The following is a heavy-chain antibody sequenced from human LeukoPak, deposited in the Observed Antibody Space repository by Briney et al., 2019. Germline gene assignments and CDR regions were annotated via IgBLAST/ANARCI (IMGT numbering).Heavy chain of an antibody. CDR1: GFTFSSYG. Sequence: GGSLRLSCAASGFTFSSYGMHWVRQAPGKGLEWVAIISYDGSNKYYADSVKGRFTTSRDNSKNTLYLQMDSLRAEDTAVYYCAKDGQYSGYDLGYFFDYWSQGTLVTVSS. V-gene: IGHV3-30*18. J-gene: IGHJ4*02. CDR3: AKDGQYSGYDLGYFFDY. CDR2: ISYDGSNK. D-gene: IGHD5-12*01.